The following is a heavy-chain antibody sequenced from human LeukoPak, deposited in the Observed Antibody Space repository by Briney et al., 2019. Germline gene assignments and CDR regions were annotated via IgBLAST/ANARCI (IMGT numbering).Heavy chain of an antibody. J-gene: IGHJ3*02. Sequence: SETLSLTRTVSGGSISSYYWSWIRQPPGKGLEWIGYIYYSGSTNYNPSLKSRVTISVDTSKNQFSLKLSSVTAADTAVYYCARGPVIVGATHDAFDIWGQGTMVTVSS. CDR1: GGSISSYY. CDR2: IYYSGST. V-gene: IGHV4-59*01. D-gene: IGHD1-26*01. CDR3: ARGPVIVGATHDAFDI.